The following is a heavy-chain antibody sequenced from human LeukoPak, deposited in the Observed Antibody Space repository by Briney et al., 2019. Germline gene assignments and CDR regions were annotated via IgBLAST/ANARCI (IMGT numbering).Heavy chain of an antibody. CDR3: ARVSYSSSADY. V-gene: IGHV4-59*01. D-gene: IGHD6-6*01. CDR1: GGSISDYY. J-gene: IGHJ4*02. CDR2: ISYGGSA. Sequence: KTSETLSLTCTVSGGSISDYYWGWIRQPPGKELEWIAYISYGGSANYNPSLKSRVTMSLDTSKNQFSLKLNSVTAADTAVYYCARVSYSSSADYWGQGTLVTVSS.